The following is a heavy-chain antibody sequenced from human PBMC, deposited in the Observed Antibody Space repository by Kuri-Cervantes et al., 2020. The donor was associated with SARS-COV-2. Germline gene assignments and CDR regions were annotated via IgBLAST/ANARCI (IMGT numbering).Heavy chain of an antibody. V-gene: IGHV4-34*01. J-gene: IGHJ5*01. Sequence: ESLKISCAVNGGSLSTKYWSWVRQPPGKGLEWIGEIDQSGDTNYSPSLQSRVTMTLDTAKNQVSLTLRSVTAADTAVYYCARVYSLMVYKADGKTNWFDSWGPGTRVTGYS. CDR3: ARVYSLMVYKADGKTNWFDS. CDR1: GGSLSTKY. CDR2: IDQSGDT. D-gene: IGHD2-8*01.